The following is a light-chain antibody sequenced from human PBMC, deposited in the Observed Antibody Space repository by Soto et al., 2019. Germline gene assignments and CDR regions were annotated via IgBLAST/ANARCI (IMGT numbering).Light chain of an antibody. Sequence: QSALTQPASVSGSPGQSITISCSGTSSDVGGYNYVSWYQQHPGKAPKLMIYNVNNRPSGVSNRFSGSKSGSTASLTISGLQAEDEADYYCSSYTSSSTVVFGGGTKLTVL. CDR1: SSDVGGYNY. V-gene: IGLV2-14*01. CDR2: NVN. CDR3: SSYTSSSTVV. J-gene: IGLJ2*01.